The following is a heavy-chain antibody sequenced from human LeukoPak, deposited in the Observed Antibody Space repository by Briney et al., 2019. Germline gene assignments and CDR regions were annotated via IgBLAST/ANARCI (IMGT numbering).Heavy chain of an antibody. CDR2: IYYSGST. V-gene: IGHV4-39*01. CDR3: ARRDRAKGYNWFDP. J-gene: IGHJ5*02. CDR1: GGSISSNKYY. Sequence: SETLSLTCTVSGGSISSNKYYWGWIRQPPGKGLEWIGSIYYSGSTYYNPTLKSRVTIFVDTSKNQFSLKLSSVTAADTAVYYCARRDRAKGYNWFDPWGQGTLVTVSS.